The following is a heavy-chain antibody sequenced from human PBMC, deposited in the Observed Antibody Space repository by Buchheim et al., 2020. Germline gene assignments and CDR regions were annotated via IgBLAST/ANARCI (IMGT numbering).Heavy chain of an antibody. CDR2: IDHTGST. V-gene: IGHV4-34*01. CDR3: ARGERPEVGYYFDY. J-gene: IGHJ4*02. D-gene: IGHD1-26*01. Sequence: QVQLQQWGAGLLKPSETLSLTCVVYGGSFSGYYWSWIRQSPGKGLEWIGEIDHTGSTNYNPSLKSRVTISGETSKNQSALNLSSVTAADTAVYYWARGERPEVGYYFDYWGQGTL. CDR1: GGSFSGYY.